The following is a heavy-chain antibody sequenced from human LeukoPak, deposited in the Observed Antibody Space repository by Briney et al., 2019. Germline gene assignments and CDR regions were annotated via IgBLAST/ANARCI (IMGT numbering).Heavy chain of an antibody. D-gene: IGHD2-21*02. CDR1: GGSISSSSYY. CDR2: INHSGST. Sequence: PSETLSLTCTVSGGSISSSSYYWGWIRQPPGKGLEWIGEINHSGSTNYNPSLKSRVTISVDTSKNQFSLKLSSVTAADTAVYYCARGAGDYWFDPWGQGTLVTVSS. J-gene: IGHJ5*02. CDR3: ARGAGDYWFDP. V-gene: IGHV4-39*07.